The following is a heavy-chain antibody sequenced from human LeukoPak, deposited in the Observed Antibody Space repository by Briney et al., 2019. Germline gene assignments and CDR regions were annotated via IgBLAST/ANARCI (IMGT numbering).Heavy chain of an antibody. J-gene: IGHJ6*02. V-gene: IGHV3-33*01. CDR1: GFTFSSYG. CDR3: ARDLCSSTACYLRTSGMDV. CDR2: IWYDGSNK. D-gene: IGHD2-2*01. Sequence: GRSLRLSCAASGFTFSSYGMHWVRQAPGKGLEWVAVIWYDGSNKYYADSVKGRFTISRDNSKNTLYLQMNSLRAEDTAVYYCARDLCSSTACYLRTSGMDVWAKGPRSPSP.